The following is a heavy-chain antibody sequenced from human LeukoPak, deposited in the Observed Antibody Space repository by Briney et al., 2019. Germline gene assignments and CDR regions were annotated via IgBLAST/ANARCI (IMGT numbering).Heavy chain of an antibody. J-gene: IGHJ4*02. CDR1: GYTITSYG. Sequence: ASVKVSCKASGYTITSYGISWVRQAPGQGLEWMGWISAYNGNTNYAQKLQGRVTMTTDTSTSTAYMELRSLRSDDAAVYYCARDEAPYDILTGYYRSWGQGTLVTVSS. D-gene: IGHD3-9*01. CDR2: ISAYNGNT. CDR3: ARDEAPYDILTGYYRS. V-gene: IGHV1-18*01.